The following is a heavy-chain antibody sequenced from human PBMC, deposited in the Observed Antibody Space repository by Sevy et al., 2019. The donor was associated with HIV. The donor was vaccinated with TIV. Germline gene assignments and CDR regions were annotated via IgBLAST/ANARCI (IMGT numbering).Heavy chain of an antibody. D-gene: IGHD1-26*01. Sequence: GGSLRLTCAASGFTFSTYVMNWVRQAPGNGLEWVSGISGSGGSTYYADSVKGRFTISRDKSKKALYLQMNSLRAEDTAVYYCAKGDASYYGMDVWGQGTTVTVSS. J-gene: IGHJ6*02. CDR2: ISGSGGST. V-gene: IGHV3-23*01. CDR3: AKGDASYYGMDV. CDR1: GFTFSTYV.